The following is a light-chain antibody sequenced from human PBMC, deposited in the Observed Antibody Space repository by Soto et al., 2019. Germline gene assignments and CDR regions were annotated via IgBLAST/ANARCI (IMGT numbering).Light chain of an antibody. CDR2: SNN. Sequence: QSVLTQPPSASGTPGQRVTISCSGSSSNIGSKTVNWYKQLPGTAPKLLIYSNNQRPSGVPDRFSGSKSGTSASLAISGLQSEDEADYYCAAWDDSLNGVVFGGGTKFTGL. J-gene: IGLJ2*01. V-gene: IGLV1-44*01. CDR3: AAWDDSLNGVV. CDR1: SSNIGSKT.